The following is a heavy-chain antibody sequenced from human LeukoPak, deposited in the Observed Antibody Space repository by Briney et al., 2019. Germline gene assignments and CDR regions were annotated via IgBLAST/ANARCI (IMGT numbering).Heavy chain of an antibody. D-gene: IGHD3-22*01. V-gene: IGHV6-1*01. CDR3: ARDLSGYYYDSSGYYSVVFNWFDP. CDR1: GDSVSSNSAA. J-gene: IGHJ5*02. CDR2: TYYRSKWYN. Sequence: SPTLSLTCAISGDSVSSNSAAWNWIRQSPSRGLEWLGRTYYRSKWYNDYAVSVKSRITINPDTSKNQFSLQLNSVTPEDTAVYYCARDLSGYYYDSSGYYSVVFNWFDPWGQGTLVTVSS.